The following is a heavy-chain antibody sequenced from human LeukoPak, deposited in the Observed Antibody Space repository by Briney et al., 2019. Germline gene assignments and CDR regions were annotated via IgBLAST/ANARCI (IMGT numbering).Heavy chain of an antibody. V-gene: IGHV4-59*01. CDR1: GVSIGSYY. CDR3: ARAGGYLGYMDV. J-gene: IGHJ6*04. D-gene: IGHD5-18*01. CDR2: IYYSGST. Sequence: SETLSLTCTVSGVSIGSYYWSWIRQPPGKGLEWIGYIYYSGSTNYNPSLKSRVTISIDTSQNQFSLKLSSVTAADTAVYYCARAGGYLGYMDVWGKGTTVTISS.